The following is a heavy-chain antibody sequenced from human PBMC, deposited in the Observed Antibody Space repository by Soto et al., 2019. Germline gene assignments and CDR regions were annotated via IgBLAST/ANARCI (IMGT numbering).Heavy chain of an antibody. CDR2: VYRTGST. CDR1: GGSISSTNW. V-gene: IGHV4-4*02. Sequence: SETLSLTCAVSGGSISSTNWWSWVRQPPGKGLEWIGEVYRTGSTNYNPSLESRLTISVDKSKNQFSLKLTSVTAADTAVFYCAREPHPLDSFGSYYYGMDVWGQGTTVTVSS. CDR3: AREPHPLDSFGSYYYGMDV. D-gene: IGHD3-10*01. J-gene: IGHJ6*02.